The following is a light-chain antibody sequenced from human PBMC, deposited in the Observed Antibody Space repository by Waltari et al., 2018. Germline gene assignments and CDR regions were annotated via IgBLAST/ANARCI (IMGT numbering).Light chain of an antibody. V-gene: IGLV2-14*01. CDR2: DVS. CDR1: TSDAGGYNS. CDR3: GSYTGSTTWV. Sequence: QSALTQPASVSGSPGQSITISCTGATSDAGGYNSVSWYQQRPGKAPKLLIFDVSNRPSGVSDRFSGSKTGNAASLTISGLQAEDEAAYYCGSYTGSTTWVFGGGTKLTVL. J-gene: IGLJ3*02.